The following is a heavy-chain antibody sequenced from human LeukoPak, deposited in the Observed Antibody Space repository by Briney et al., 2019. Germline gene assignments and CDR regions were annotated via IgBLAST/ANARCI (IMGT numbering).Heavy chain of an antibody. CDR2: IKQDGSEN. Sequence: GGSLRLSCAASGFTFSSYWMTWVRQAPGKGLEWVANIKQDGSENYYVDSVKGRFTISRDNAVNSLFLQMNALTAEDTAVYYCAREGHSSPRGYFGVDVWGQGTTVTVSS. CDR3: AREGHSSPRGYFGVDV. D-gene: IGHD3-3*02. V-gene: IGHV3-7*01. CDR1: GFTFSSYW. J-gene: IGHJ6*02.